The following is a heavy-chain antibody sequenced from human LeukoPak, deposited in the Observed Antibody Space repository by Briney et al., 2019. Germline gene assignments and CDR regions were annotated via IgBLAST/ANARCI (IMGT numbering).Heavy chain of an antibody. V-gene: IGHV3-7*01. J-gene: IGHJ3*02. Sequence: PGGSLRLSCAASGFTFSSYWMSWVRQAPGKGLEWVANIKQDGSEKYYVDSVKGRFTISRDNAKNSLYLQMNSLRAEDTAVYYCARDLGLWFGSIGGASDIWGQGTMVTVS. CDR1: GFTFSSYW. D-gene: IGHD3-10*01. CDR2: IKQDGSEK. CDR3: ARDLGLWFGSIGGASDI.